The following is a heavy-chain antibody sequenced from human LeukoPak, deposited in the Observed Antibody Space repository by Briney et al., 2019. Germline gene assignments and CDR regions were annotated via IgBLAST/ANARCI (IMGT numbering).Heavy chain of an antibody. CDR2: MKPRGTT. J-gene: IGHJ4*02. D-gene: IGHD2-15*01. V-gene: IGHV3-15*01. CDR1: GFTFSSYS. Sequence: GGSLRLSCAASGFTFSSYSMNWVHQAPGKGLECVGRMKPRGTTEDGAPMNDRFIVSRDDSKNTLYLQMNSLKAEDTGLYYCSQLSRGYWGRGAQVTVSS. CDR3: SQLSRGY.